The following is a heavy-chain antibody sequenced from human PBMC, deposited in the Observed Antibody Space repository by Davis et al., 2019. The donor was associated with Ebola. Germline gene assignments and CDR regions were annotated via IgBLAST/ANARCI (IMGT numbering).Heavy chain of an antibody. J-gene: IGHJ4*02. CDR2: ISGSGGST. CDR1: GFTFSNYG. V-gene: IGHV3-23*01. D-gene: IGHD2-2*01. Sequence: GESLKISCAASGFTFSNYGMNWVRQAPGKGLEWVSAISGSGGSTFYADSVKGRFTISRDNSRNTLYLQMNSLRAEDTAVYYCAKILYQLLSLDYWGQGTLVTVSS. CDR3: AKILYQLLSLDY.